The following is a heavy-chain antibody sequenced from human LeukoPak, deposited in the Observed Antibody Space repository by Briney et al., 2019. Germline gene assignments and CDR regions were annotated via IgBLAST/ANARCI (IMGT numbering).Heavy chain of an antibody. CDR1: GFTVSSNY. Sequence: GGSLRLSCAASGFTVSSNYMSWVRQAPGKGLEWVSVIYSGGSTYYADSVKGRFTISRDNSKNTLYLQMNSLRAEDTAVYYCAKERYDILTAFEYWGQGTLVTVSS. J-gene: IGHJ4*02. CDR3: AKERYDILTAFEY. D-gene: IGHD3-9*01. V-gene: IGHV3-66*01. CDR2: IYSGGST.